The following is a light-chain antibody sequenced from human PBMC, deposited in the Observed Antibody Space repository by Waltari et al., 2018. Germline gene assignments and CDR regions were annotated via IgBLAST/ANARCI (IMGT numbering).Light chain of an antibody. CDR2: DAS. CDR1: QSVNRY. CDR3: QQRANWPPVT. J-gene: IGKJ5*01. V-gene: IGKV3-11*01. Sequence: DIVLTQSPGTLSLSPGERATVSCRASQSVNRYLTWYQHKTGQAPRLLIYDASNRATGIPARFSGSGSGTAFTLTISSLEPEDFAVYYCQQRANWPPVTFGQGTRLEIK.